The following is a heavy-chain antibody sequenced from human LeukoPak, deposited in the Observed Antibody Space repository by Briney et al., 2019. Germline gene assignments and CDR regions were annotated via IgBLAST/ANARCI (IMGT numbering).Heavy chain of an antibody. CDR2: ISVDGETA. J-gene: IGHJ4*02. D-gene: IGHD6-19*01. CDR3: AQGYLSGWYPH. Sequence: GGSLRLSCTVSGFSVSNSGMSWVRQAPGKGLELISAISVDGETALYADSVKGGFIISRHNSNNTLSLQMTSLRAEDTAVYYCAQGYLSGWYPHWGQGSLVSVSS. CDR1: GFSVSNSG. V-gene: IGHV3-23*01.